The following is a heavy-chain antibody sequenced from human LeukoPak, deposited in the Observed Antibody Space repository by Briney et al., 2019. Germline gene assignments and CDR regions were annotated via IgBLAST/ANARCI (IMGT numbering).Heavy chain of an antibody. V-gene: IGHV3-53*01. D-gene: IGHD4-17*01. CDR2: IYSGGST. Sequence: PGGSLRLSCAASGFTVSSNYMSWVRQAPGKGLEWVSVIYSGGSTYYADSVKGRFTISRDNSKNTQYLQMNSLRAEDTAVYYCARGRGDYNSGYYFDYWGQGTLVTVSS. J-gene: IGHJ4*02. CDR3: ARGRGDYNSGYYFDY. CDR1: GFTVSSNY.